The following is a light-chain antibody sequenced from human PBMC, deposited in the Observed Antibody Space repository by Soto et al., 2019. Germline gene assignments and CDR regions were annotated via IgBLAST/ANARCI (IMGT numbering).Light chain of an antibody. V-gene: IGKV3D-15*01. CDR1: QSVTSN. J-gene: IGKJ5*01. CDR2: AAS. Sequence: EIVLTQSPGTLSLSPGEVATLSCWASQSVTSNLAWYQQKRGQAPRLLIYAASTRATGVPARFSGSGSGTEFTLTISSLQSEDFAVYYCQQYNNWPPITFGQGTRLEIK. CDR3: QQYNNWPPIT.